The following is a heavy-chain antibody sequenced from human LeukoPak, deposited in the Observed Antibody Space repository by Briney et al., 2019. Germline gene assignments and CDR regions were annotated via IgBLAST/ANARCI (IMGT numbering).Heavy chain of an antibody. D-gene: IGHD1-26*01. CDR1: GFTFDDYA. Sequence: GRSLRLSCAASGFTFDDYAMHWVRQAPGKGLEWVSGISWNSGSIGYADSVKGRFTISRDNAKNSLYLQMNSLRAEDMALYYCAQENYKVGASMLGGFDYWGQGTLVTVSS. J-gene: IGHJ4*02. CDR3: AQENYKVGASMLGGFDY. CDR2: ISWNSGSI. V-gene: IGHV3-9*03.